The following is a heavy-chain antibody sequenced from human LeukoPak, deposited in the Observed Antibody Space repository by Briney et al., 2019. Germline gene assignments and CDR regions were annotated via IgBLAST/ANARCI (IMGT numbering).Heavy chain of an antibody. CDR1: GGSISSSSYY. CDR3: AGAPVGGSGSYYIGSPLDY. V-gene: IGHV4-39*07. D-gene: IGHD3-10*01. Sequence: SETLSLTCTVSGGSISSSSYYWGWIRQPPGKGLEWIGSIYYSGSTNYNPSLKSRVTISVDTSKNQFSLKLSSVTAADTAVYYCAGAPVGGSGSYYIGSPLDYWGQGTLVTVSS. J-gene: IGHJ4*02. CDR2: IYYSGST.